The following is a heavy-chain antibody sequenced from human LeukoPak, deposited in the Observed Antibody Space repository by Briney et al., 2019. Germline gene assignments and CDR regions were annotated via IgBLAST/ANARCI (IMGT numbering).Heavy chain of an antibody. CDR3: ARFALKTPPTD. CDR1: GFTFSTYS. V-gene: IGHV3-21*01. Sequence: GGSLRLSCAASGFTFSTYSMNWVRQAPGRGLEWVSSISSSSTYIYYADSVKGRFTISRDNAKNSLFLQMNSLRAEDTAVYYCARFALKTPPTDWGQGTLVTVSS. CDR2: ISSSSTYI. J-gene: IGHJ4*02.